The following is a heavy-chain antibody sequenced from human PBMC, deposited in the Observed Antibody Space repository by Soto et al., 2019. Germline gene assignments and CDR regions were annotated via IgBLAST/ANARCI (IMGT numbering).Heavy chain of an antibody. V-gene: IGHV1-69*06. CDR3: ARFDYGDYGGAXDI. Sequence: SVKVSCKASGGTFSSYAISWVRQAPGQGLEWMGEIIPIFGTANYAQKFQGRVTITADKSTSTAYMELSSLRSEDTAVYYCARFDYGDYGGAXDIWGQGTMVTVS. CDR1: GGTFSSYA. J-gene: IGHJ3*02. D-gene: IGHD4-17*01. CDR2: IIPIFGTA.